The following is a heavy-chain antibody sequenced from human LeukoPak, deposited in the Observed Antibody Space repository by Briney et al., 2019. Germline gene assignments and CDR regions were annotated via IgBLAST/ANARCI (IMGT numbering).Heavy chain of an antibody. V-gene: IGHV3-64*01. CDR2: ISSNGGST. CDR1: GFTFSSYA. CDR3: AREGGQQQLVAEAFDI. D-gene: IGHD6-13*01. J-gene: IGHJ3*02. Sequence: GGSPRLSCAASGFTFSSYAMHWVRQAPGKGLEYVSAISSNGGSTYYANSVKGRFTISRDNSKNTLYLQMGSLRAEDMAVYYCAREGGQQQLVAEAFDIWGQGTMVTVSS.